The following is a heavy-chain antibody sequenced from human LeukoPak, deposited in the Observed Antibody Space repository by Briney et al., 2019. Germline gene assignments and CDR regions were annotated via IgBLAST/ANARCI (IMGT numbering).Heavy chain of an antibody. CDR1: GYSISSGYY. CDR2: IYHSGST. D-gene: IGHD3-10*01. J-gene: IGHJ4*02. V-gene: IGHV4-38-2*01. Sequence: PSETLSLTCAVSGYSISSGYYWGWIRQPPGQGLEWIGSIYHSGSTYYNPSPKSRVTISVDTSKNQFSLKLSSVTAADTAVYYCARTSSMVRGVIGGFLRYWGQGTLVTVSS. CDR3: ARTSSMVRGVIGGFLRY.